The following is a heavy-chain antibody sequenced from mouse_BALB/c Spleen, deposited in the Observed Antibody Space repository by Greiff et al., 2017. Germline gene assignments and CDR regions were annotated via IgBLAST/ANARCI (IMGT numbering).Heavy chain of an antibody. V-gene: IGHV5-4*02. J-gene: IGHJ3*01. CDR1: GFTFSDYY. CDR3: ARDLGYGYLAWFAY. Sequence: EVMLVESGGGLVKPGGSLKLSCAASGFTFSDYYMYWVRQTPEKRLEWVATISDGGSYTYYPDSVKGRFTISRDNAKNNLYLQMSSLKSEDTAMYYCARDLGYGYLAWFAYWGQGTLVTVSA. CDR2: ISDGGSYT. D-gene: IGHD1-2*01.